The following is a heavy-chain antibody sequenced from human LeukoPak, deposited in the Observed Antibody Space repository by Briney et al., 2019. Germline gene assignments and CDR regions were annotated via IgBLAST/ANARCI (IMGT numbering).Heavy chain of an antibody. CDR1: GGSFSGYY. CDR3: ARGRGIAAAGTFDP. Sequence: SETLSLTCAVYGGSFSGYYWSWIRQPPGKGLEWIGEINHSGSTNYNPSLKSRVTISVDTSKNQFSLKLSSVTAADTAVYYSARGRGIAAAGTFDPWGQGTLVTVSS. J-gene: IGHJ5*02. V-gene: IGHV4-34*01. D-gene: IGHD6-13*01. CDR2: INHSGST.